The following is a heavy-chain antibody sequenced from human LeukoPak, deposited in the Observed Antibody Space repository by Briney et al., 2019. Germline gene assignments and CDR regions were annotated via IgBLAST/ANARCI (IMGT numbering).Heavy chain of an antibody. V-gene: IGHV4-59*11. J-gene: IGHJ5*02. CDR2: IYYSGST. CDR3: ARAKVDIVVVPAALNWFDP. CDR1: GGSISSHY. D-gene: IGHD2-2*03. Sequence: SETLSLTCTVSGGSISSHYWSWIRQSPGKGLEWIGYIYYSGSTNYNPSLKSRVTISVDTSKNQFSLKLSSVTAADTAVYYCARAKVDIVVVPAALNWFDPWGQGTLVTVSS.